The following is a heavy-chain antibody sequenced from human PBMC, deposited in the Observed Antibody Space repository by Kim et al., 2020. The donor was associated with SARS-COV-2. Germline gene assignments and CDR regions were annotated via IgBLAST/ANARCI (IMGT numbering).Heavy chain of an antibody. CDR3: PRDPTGGGNWFDP. CDR2: IISSRSYI. Sequence: GGSLRLSCAASGFTFSSYSMNWVRQAPGRGLGWVSSIISSRSYIYSAASGKGRFTISRENAKNSRYLQRTSLRAEDTAVYSVPRDPTGGGNWFDPWGKGT. J-gene: IGHJ5*02. V-gene: IGHV3-21*01. D-gene: IGHD3-10*01. CDR1: GFTFSSYS.